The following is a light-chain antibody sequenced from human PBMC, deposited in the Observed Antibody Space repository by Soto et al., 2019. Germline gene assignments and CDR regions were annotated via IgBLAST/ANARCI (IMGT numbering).Light chain of an antibody. V-gene: IGKV3D-20*02. J-gene: IGKJ1*01. CDR3: QQRSNWWT. Sequence: EIVLTQSPVTVSLSPRERATLSCKASQSVSSSYLAWYQQKPGQAPRLLIYDASNRATGIPARFSGSGSGTDFTLTISSLQPEDFAVYYCQQRSNWWTFGQGTKVDIK. CDR1: QSVSSSY. CDR2: DAS.